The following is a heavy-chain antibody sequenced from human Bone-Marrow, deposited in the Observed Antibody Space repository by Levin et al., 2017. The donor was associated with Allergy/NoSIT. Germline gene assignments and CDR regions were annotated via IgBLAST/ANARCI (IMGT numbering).Heavy chain of an antibody. V-gene: IGHV3-7*02. CDR3: TKGRIYFSF. CDR1: GFTFSSSW. J-gene: IGHJ4*02. CDR2: IKEDGGEK. Sequence: SCAASGFTFSSSWMTWVRQAPGKGLEWVANIKEDGGEKYYVDSVKGRFTISRDNAKNSLYLQMNSLTAEDTAVYYCTKGRIYFSFGGQGTLVTVSS.